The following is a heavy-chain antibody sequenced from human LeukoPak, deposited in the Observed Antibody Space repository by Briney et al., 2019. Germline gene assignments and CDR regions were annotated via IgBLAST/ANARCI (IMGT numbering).Heavy chain of an antibody. CDR2: ISSSSSYI. CDR1: ALSSTTNR. CDR3: ARDLMTTVTTVDY. V-gene: IGHV3-21*01. J-gene: IGHJ4*02. D-gene: IGHD4-17*01. Sequence: PGGSRRLSCAPSALSSTTNRMNWDRPPPGRGREWVSSISSSSSYIYYADSVKGGFSIARDNAKNSLYLQMNSLRGEDTAVYYCARDLMTTVTTVDYWGQGTLVSVSS.